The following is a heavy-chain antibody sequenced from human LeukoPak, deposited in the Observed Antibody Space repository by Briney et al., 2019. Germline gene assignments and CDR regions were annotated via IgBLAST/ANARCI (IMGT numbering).Heavy chain of an antibody. CDR1: GYSISSGYY. V-gene: IGHV4-38-2*02. CDR2: IYHSGST. D-gene: IGHD2-2*01. Sequence: SETLSLTCTVSGYSISSGYYWGWIRQPPGKGLEWIGSIYHSGSTYYNPSLKSRVTISVDTSKNQFSLKLSSVTAADTAVYYCARGVSTCRSYMDVWGKGTTVTVSS. CDR3: ARGVSTCRSYMDV. J-gene: IGHJ6*03.